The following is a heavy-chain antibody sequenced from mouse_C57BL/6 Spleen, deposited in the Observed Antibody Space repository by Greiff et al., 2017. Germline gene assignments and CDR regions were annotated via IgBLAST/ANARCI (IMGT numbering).Heavy chain of an antibody. J-gene: IGHJ2*01. V-gene: IGHV1-15*01. CDR2: IDPETGGT. CDR3: TREGTGTSNYFDY. Sequence: QVQLKESGAELVRPGASVTLSCKASGYTFTDYEMHWVKQTPVHGLEWIGAIDPETGGTAYNQKFKGKAILTADKSSSTAYMELRSLTSEDSAVYYCTREGTGTSNYFDYWGQGTTLTVSS. CDR1: GYTFTDYE. D-gene: IGHD4-1*01.